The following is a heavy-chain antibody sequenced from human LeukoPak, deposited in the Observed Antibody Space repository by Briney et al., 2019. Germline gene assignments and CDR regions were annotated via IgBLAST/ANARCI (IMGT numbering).Heavy chain of an antibody. Sequence: SETLSLTCTVSGGSISSGGYYWSWIRQHPGKGLEWIGYIYYSGSTYYNPSLKSRVTISVDTSKNQFSLKLNSVTAADTAVYYCARVTAYSNDAFDIWGQGTMVTVSS. J-gene: IGHJ3*02. D-gene: IGHD4-11*01. CDR3: ARVTAYSNDAFDI. CDR2: IYYSGST. V-gene: IGHV4-31*03. CDR1: GGSISSGGYY.